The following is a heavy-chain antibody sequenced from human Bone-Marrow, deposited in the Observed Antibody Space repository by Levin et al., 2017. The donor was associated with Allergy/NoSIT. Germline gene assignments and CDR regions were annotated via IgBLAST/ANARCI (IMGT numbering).Heavy chain of an antibody. Sequence: KVSGPTLVKPTQTLTLTCTFSGFSLSTSGVGVGWIRQPPGKALEWLALIYWDDDKRYSPSLKSRLTITKDTSKNQVVLTLTNMDPVDTAVYYCARRGFCSGNTCWRYNWFDPWGQGTLVTVSS. CDR2: IYWDDDK. D-gene: IGHD2-2*01. J-gene: IGHJ5*02. CDR1: GFSLSTSGVG. V-gene: IGHV2-5*02. CDR3: ARRGFCSGNTCWRYNWFDP.